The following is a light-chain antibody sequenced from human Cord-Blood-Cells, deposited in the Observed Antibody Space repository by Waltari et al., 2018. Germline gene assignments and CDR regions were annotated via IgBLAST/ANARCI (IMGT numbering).Light chain of an antibody. V-gene: IGLV6-57*01. CDR1: SGSIASNY. CDR2: EDN. CDR3: QSYDSSNWV. J-gene: IGLJ3*02. Sequence: NFMLTQPHSVSESPGKTVTISCTRSSGSIASNYVPRYQQRPGSSPTTVIYEDNQRPSGVPDRFSGSIDSSSNSASLTISGLKTEDEADYYCQSYDSSNWVFGGGTKLTVL.